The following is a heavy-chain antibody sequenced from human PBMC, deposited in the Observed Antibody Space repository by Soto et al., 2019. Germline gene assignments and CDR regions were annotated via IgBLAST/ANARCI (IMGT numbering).Heavy chain of an antibody. V-gene: IGHV1-2*02. CDR3: ARDRWRRDYYDSSGSYSHDYGMDV. CDR1: GYTFTGYY. Sequence: ASVKVSCKASGYTFTGYYMHWVRQAPGQGLEWMGWINPNSGGTNYAQKFQGRVTMTRDTSISTAYMELSRLRSDDTAVYYCARDRWRRDYYDSSGSYSHDYGMDVWGQGTTVTVSS. J-gene: IGHJ6*02. CDR2: INPNSGGT. D-gene: IGHD3-22*01.